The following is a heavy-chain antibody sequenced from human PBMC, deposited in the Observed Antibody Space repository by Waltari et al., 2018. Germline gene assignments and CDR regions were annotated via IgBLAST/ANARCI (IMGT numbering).Heavy chain of an antibody. J-gene: IGHJ4*02. CDR2: IKQDGSDI. Sequence: EVQLVESGGGLVQPGGSLRLSCLVSGFTFSDYRMSWVRQAPGKGLEWVANIKQDGSDIYYADSVKGRFTISRDNAKNSLYLQMNSLRAEDTAVYYCARDVGNVGGNYWGQGTLVTVSS. CDR3: ARDVGNVGGNY. D-gene: IGHD3-10*01. CDR1: GFTFSDYR. V-gene: IGHV3-7*01.